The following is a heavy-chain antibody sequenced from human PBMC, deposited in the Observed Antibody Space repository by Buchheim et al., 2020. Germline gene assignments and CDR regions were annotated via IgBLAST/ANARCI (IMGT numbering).Heavy chain of an antibody. CDR1: GFTFSSYA. CDR2: IGTSAGST. D-gene: IGHD1-1*01. Sequence: EVQLLESGGGLVQPGGSLRLSCAASGFTFSSYAMSWVRQTPGKGLEWVSNIGTSAGSTTYADSVKGRFTLFRDNSRNTLFLQMNSLRAEDTAVYYCATNQTLRHDHYVLDVWGQGTT. CDR3: ATNQTLRHDHYVLDV. V-gene: IGHV3-23*01. J-gene: IGHJ6*02.